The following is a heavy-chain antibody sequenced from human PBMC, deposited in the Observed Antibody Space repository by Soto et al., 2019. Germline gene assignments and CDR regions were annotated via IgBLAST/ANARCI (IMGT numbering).Heavy chain of an antibody. CDR3: AGRATVVRGYWYFDL. D-gene: IGHD4-17*01. V-gene: IGHV4-4*02. CDR2: IYHSGST. J-gene: IGHJ2*01. Sequence: QVQLQESGPGLVKPSGTLSLTCAVSGGSISSSSWWNWVRQPPGKGLEWIGEIYHSGSTNYNPSLKSRGTISVGQSKNQFSLELSSVSAAGTAVYYCAGRATVVRGYWYFDLWGRGTLVTVSS. CDR1: GGSISSSSW.